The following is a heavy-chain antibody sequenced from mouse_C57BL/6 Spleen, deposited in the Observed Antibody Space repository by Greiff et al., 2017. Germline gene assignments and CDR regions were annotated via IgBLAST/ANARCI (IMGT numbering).Heavy chain of an antibody. V-gene: IGHV1-52*01. Sequence: VQLQQPGAELVRPGSSVKLSCKASGYTFTSYWMHWVKQRPIQGLEWIGNIDPSDSDTHYTQKFKGKATLTVEKAYSTAYMQLSSLTSEDSAVYYCASSTDDGGNYFDYWGQGTTLTVSS. CDR2: IDPSDSDT. D-gene: IGHD1-1*01. J-gene: IGHJ2*01. CDR1: GYTFTSYW. CDR3: ASSTDDGGNYFDY.